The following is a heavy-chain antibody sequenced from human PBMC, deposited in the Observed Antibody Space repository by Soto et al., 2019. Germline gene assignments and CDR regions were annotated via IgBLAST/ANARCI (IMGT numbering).Heavy chain of an antibody. CDR1: GFIFSNYV. Sequence: EVQLVDSGGGLVQPGGSLRLSCAASGFIFSNYVMSWVRQAPGKGLEWVSSISDSGGTSYYADSVEGRFTISRDNSKNTVYLQMNSLRAEDTAIYYCAKRPRALLAFDYWGQGTLVTVSS. D-gene: IGHD1-26*01. CDR3: AKRPRALLAFDY. CDR2: ISDSGGTS. J-gene: IGHJ4*02. V-gene: IGHV3-23*04.